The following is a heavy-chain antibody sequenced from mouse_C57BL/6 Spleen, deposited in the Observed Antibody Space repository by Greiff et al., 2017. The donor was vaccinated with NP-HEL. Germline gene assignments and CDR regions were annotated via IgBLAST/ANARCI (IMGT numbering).Heavy chain of an antibody. D-gene: IGHD2-4*01. Sequence: QVQLQQPGAELVKPGASVKLSCKASGYTFTSYWMHWVKQRPGRGLEWIGRIDPNSGGTNDNEKFKGKATFTADTSSNTAYMQLSSLTTEDSAIYYCARGIYYEYDETASWFAYWGQGTLVTVSA. V-gene: IGHV1-62-3*01. CDR2: IDPNSGGT. CDR3: ARGIYYEYDETASWFAY. CDR1: GYTFTSYW. J-gene: IGHJ3*01.